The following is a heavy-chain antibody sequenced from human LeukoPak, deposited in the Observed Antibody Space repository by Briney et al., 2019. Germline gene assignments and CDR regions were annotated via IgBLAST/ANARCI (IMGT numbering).Heavy chain of an antibody. J-gene: IGHJ4*02. CDR1: GXAFSSYA. CDR2: ISGSGGST. D-gene: IGHD5-18*01. Sequence: PGGSLRLSCAASGXAFSSYAVSWVRQAPGKGQEWVSGISGSGGSTFYADSVKGRFTISRDNSKNTLYLQMNSLRAEDTAVYYCARERGYRYGSLDYWGQGTLVTVSS. V-gene: IGHV3-23*01. CDR3: ARERGYRYGSLDY.